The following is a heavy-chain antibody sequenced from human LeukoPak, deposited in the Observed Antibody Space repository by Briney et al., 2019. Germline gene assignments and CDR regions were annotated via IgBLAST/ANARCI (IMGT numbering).Heavy chain of an antibody. CDR1: GFTFSSYA. Sequence: PGRSLRLSWAASGFTFSSYAMHWVRQAPGKGLEWVAVISYDGSNKYYADSVKGRFTISRDNSKNTLYLQMNSLRAEDTAVYYCASIPVHEVVVVAATPSVVDYWGQGTLVTVSS. V-gene: IGHV3-30*01. CDR3: ASIPVHEVVVVAATPSVVDY. CDR2: ISYDGSNK. J-gene: IGHJ4*02. D-gene: IGHD2-15*01.